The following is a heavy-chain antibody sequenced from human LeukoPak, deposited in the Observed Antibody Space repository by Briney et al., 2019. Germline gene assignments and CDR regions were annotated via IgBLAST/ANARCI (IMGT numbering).Heavy chain of an antibody. J-gene: IGHJ3*02. Sequence: PSETLSLTCTVSGGSIRSYYWSWIRQPPGKGLEWIGYIYSSGSTNYNPSLRSRVTISVDTSKNQFSLKLNSVTAADTAVYYCARGYGDNSGAFDIWGQGTMVTVSS. V-gene: IGHV4-59*12. D-gene: IGHD4-23*01. CDR1: GGSIRSYY. CDR3: ARGYGDNSGAFDI. CDR2: IYSSGST.